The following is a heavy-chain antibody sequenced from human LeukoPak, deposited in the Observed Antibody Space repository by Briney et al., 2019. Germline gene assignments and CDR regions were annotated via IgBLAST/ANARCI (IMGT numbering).Heavy chain of an antibody. V-gene: IGHV1-69*04. Sequence: PGRVSYNASRGTVSSYAISSVPQAPGQGLEWMGRIIPIFGIANYAQKSQGRVTIPADKSTSTAYMQLSSLRSEDTAVYYCAHIGVGDYDYGMDVWGQGTTVTVSS. CDR2: IIPIFGIA. CDR3: AHIGVGDYDYGMDV. CDR1: RGTVSSYA. J-gene: IGHJ6*02. D-gene: IGHD2-2*01.